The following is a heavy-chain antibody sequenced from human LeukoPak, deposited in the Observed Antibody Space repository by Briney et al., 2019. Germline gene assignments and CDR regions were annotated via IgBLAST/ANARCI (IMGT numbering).Heavy chain of an antibody. CDR2: IFGSGGST. D-gene: IGHD6-19*01. CDR1: GFTFSSYA. J-gene: IGHJ4*02. Sequence: GGSLRLSCAASGFTFSSYAMSWVRQAPGKGLEWVSGIFGSGGSTHYADSVKGRFTISRDNSKNTVYLQMNSLRAEDTAVYYCAKTTTGYSSGRYPGWPVDYWGQGTLVTVSS. V-gene: IGHV3-23*01. CDR3: AKTTTGYSSGRYPGWPVDY.